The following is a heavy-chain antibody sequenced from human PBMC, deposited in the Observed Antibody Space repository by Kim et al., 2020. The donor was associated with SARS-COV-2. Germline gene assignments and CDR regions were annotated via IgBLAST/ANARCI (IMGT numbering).Heavy chain of an antibody. J-gene: IGHJ4*02. Sequence: ASVKVSCKASGYTFTSYAMKWVRQAPGQGLEWMGWINTNTGNPTYAQGFTGRFVFSLDTSVSTAYLQISSLKAEDTAVYYCARGEDENLLRYFDWLTGDWGQGTLVTVSS. D-gene: IGHD3-9*01. CDR3: ARGEDENLLRYFDWLTGD. V-gene: IGHV7-4-1*02. CDR2: INTNTGNP. CDR1: GYTFTSYA.